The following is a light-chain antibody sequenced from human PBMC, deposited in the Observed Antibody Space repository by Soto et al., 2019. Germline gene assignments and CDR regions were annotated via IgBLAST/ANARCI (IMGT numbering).Light chain of an antibody. CDR3: CSHAGRGSVI. Sequence: QSVLAQPASVSGSPGQSITISCTGTSSDIGRYDLVSWYQQHPGTAPKLVIYEVNERPSGVSTRFSGSKSVNTASLTISGLQAEDEADYYCCSHAGRGSVIFGGGTKLTVL. V-gene: IGLV2-23*02. CDR2: EVN. CDR1: SSDIGRYDL. J-gene: IGLJ2*01.